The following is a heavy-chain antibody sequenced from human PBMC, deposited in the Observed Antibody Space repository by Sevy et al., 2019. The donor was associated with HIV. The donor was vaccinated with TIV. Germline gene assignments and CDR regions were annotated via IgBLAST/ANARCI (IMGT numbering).Heavy chain of an antibody. D-gene: IGHD3-10*01. CDR2: IIPIFGTA. V-gene: IGHV1-69*13. J-gene: IGHJ5*02. CDR1: GGTFSSYA. CDR3: ARDPDSSGGYWFDP. Sequence: ASVKVSCKASGGTFSSYAISWVRQAPGQGLEWMGGIIPIFGTANYAQKFQGRVTITADESTSTAYMELSSLRSEDTAQSYCARDPDSSGGYWFDPWGQGTLVTVSS.